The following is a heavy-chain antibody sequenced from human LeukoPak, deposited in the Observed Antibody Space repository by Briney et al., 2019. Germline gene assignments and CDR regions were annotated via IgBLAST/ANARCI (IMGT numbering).Heavy chain of an antibody. CDR2: IYYSGST. D-gene: IGHD5/OR15-5a*01. CDR3: ARGGFSVCILRYFDL. Sequence: PSETLSLTCTVSGASFNIYYWSWIRQPPGKGLEWIGYIYYSGSTNYNPSLKSRVTISVDTSKNQFSLKLRSVTAADTAVDYCARGGFSVCILRYFDLWGRGTLVTVSS. V-gene: IGHV4-59*01. J-gene: IGHJ2*01. CDR1: GASFNIYY.